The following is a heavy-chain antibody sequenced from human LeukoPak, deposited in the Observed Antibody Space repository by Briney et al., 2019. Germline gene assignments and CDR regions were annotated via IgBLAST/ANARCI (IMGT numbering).Heavy chain of an antibody. Sequence: ASVKVSCKASGYTFTSYGISWVRQAPGQGLEWMGWISAYNGNTNYAQKLQGRVTMTTDTSTSTAYTELRSLRSDDTAVYYCARDMGAPAKPGYWGQGTLVTVSS. CDR3: ARDMGAPAKPGY. D-gene: IGHD1-26*01. CDR2: ISAYNGNT. V-gene: IGHV1-18*01. J-gene: IGHJ4*02. CDR1: GYTFTSYG.